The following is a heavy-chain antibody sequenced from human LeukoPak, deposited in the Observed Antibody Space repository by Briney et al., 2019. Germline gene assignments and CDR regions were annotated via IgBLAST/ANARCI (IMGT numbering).Heavy chain of an antibody. Sequence: SETLSLTCTVSGGSISTYYWSWIRQPPGKGLEWIGYIYTSGRTNSNPPLKSRVTISVDTSKNQFSPKLRSVTAADTAVYYCARHQPQGYYYYMDVWGKGTTVTVSS. CDR2: IYTSGRT. D-gene: IGHD3-22*01. V-gene: IGHV4-4*09. CDR3: ARHQPQGYYYYMDV. J-gene: IGHJ6*03. CDR1: GGSISTYY.